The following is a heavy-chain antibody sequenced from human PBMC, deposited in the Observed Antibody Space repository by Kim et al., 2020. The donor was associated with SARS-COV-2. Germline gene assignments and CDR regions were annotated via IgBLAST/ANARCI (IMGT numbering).Heavy chain of an antibody. Sequence: HYNPSLKSRVTISVDTSKNQFSLKLSSVTAADTAVYYCARAGNSNAFDIWGQGTMVTVSS. CDR3: ARAGNSNAFDI. D-gene: IGHD6-19*01. J-gene: IGHJ3*02. V-gene: IGHV4-34*01.